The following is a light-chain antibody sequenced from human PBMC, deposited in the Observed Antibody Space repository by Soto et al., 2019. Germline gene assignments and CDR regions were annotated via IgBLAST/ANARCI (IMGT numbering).Light chain of an antibody. CDR1: QSVTSSY. CDR2: GAS. J-gene: IGKJ1*01. V-gene: IGKV3-20*01. Sequence: EIVLTQSPGTLSLSPGERATLSCRASQSVTSSYLAWYQQKPGQAPRLLIDGASSRATGSPDRFSGSGSGTDFTLTISRLEPEDCAVYYCQQYGSSPPWTFSQGTKVVIK. CDR3: QQYGSSPPWT.